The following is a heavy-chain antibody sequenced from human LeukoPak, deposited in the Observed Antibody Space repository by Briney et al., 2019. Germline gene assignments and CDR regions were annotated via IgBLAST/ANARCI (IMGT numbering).Heavy chain of an antibody. CDR2: IYYSGST. J-gene: IGHJ4*02. Sequence: SETLSLTCTVSGGSISSGSYYWGRLRQPPGKGLEWIASIYYSGSTYDNPALKSRISISVNTSKNQFSLTLSSVTAADTAVYYCSRLIDSFAYRGQGSLVTVS. CDR3: SRLIDSFAY. CDR1: GGSISSGSYY. D-gene: IGHD3-16*02. V-gene: IGHV4-39*01.